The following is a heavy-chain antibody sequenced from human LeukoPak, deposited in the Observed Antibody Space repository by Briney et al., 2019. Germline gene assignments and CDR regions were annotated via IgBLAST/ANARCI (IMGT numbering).Heavy chain of an antibody. J-gene: IGHJ4*02. CDR2: IFYTGKT. Sequence: SCKASGYTFTSYGISWVRQAPGQGLEWIGDIFYTGKTNYNPSLKSRATISLDTPKNQFSLRLTSVTAADTAVYFCARVFDSWGQGKLVTVSS. V-gene: IGHV4-59*12. CDR3: ARVFDS. CDR1: GYTFTSYG.